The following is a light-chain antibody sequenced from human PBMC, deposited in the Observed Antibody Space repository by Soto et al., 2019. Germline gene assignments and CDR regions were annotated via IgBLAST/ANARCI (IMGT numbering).Light chain of an antibody. CDR3: AAWDDILNGRV. CDR1: SSNIGSNT. Sequence: QSVLTQPPSASGTPGQRVTISCSGGSSNIGSNTVNWFQQLSGTAPKLLIYSNNQRPSGVPDRFSVSKSGTSASLAISGLQSEDEADYYCAAWDDILNGRVFGGGTKLTVL. CDR2: SNN. V-gene: IGLV1-44*01. J-gene: IGLJ3*02.